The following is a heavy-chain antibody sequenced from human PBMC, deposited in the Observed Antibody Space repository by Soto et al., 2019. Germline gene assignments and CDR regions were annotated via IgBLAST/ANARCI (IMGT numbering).Heavy chain of an antibody. CDR3: TRAAWFPYLSFY. V-gene: IGHV3-48*04. CDR1: GFTFSTFS. J-gene: IGHJ4*02. D-gene: IGHD3-10*01. CDR2: ISSSGSTA. Sequence: GGSLRLSCVGSGFTFSTFSLHWVRQAPGKGLEWISYISSSGSTAYYASSVEGRFTISRDNANNSVYLQMDSLRAEDTALYYCTRAAWFPYLSFYWGQGALVTVSS.